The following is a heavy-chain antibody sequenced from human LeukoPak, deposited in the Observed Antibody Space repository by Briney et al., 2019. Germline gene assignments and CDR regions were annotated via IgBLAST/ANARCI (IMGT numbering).Heavy chain of an antibody. CDR1: GFSFSDAW. J-gene: IGHJ4*02. V-gene: IGHV3-15*01. CDR2: IKRQTEGWAK. Sequence: PGGSLRLSCARSGFSFSDAWFNWVRQTPEKGLEWVARIKRQTEGWAKDYAAPVKGRFTISRDDSKNTVYLQMNNLEIEDTAVYFCSRNADHDWWGQGTLVTVSS. CDR3: SRNADHDW. D-gene: IGHD1-14*01.